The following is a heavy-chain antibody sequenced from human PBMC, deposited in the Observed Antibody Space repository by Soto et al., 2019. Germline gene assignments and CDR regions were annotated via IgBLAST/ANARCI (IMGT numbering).Heavy chain of an antibody. CDR3: ARGSHCSGGSCYVPFYYYMDV. J-gene: IGHJ6*03. V-gene: IGHV1-46*03. D-gene: IGHD2-15*01. CDR2: INPSGGST. Sequence: ASVKVSCKASGYTFTSYYMHWVRQAPGQGLEWMGIINPSGGSTSYAQKFQGRVTMTGDTSTSTVYMELSSLRSEDTAVYYCARGSHCSGGSCYVPFYYYMDVWGKGTTVTVSS. CDR1: GYTFTSYY.